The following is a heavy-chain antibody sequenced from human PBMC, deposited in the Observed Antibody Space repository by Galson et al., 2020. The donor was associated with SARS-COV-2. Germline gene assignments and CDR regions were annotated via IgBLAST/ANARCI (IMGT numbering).Heavy chain of an antibody. Sequence: SETLSLTCTVSGGSISSGGYYWSWIRQHPGKGLEWIGYIYYSGSTYYNPSLKSRVTTSVDTSKNQFSLKLSSVTAADTAVYYCARGLLWFGEFAPYFDYWGQGTLVTVSS. V-gene: IGHV4-31*03. CDR1: GGSISSGGYY. D-gene: IGHD3-10*01. CDR2: IYYSGST. J-gene: IGHJ4*02. CDR3: ARGLLWFGEFAPYFDY.